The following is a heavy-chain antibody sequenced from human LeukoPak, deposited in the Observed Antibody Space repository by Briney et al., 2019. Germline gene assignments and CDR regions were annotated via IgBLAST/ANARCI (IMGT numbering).Heavy chain of an antibody. CDR3: ARDIVLIAVAVRGSFDI. D-gene: IGHD6-19*01. CDR2: ISSSNTYI. J-gene: IGHJ3*02. CDR1: GFTFSNYA. Sequence: GGSLRLSCAASGFTFSNYAMHWVRQAPGKGLEWVSSISSSNTYIFYADSVKGRFTISRDNAKNSLYLQMNSLRAEDTALYYCARDIVLIAVAVRGSFDIWGQGTMVTVSS. V-gene: IGHV3-21*04.